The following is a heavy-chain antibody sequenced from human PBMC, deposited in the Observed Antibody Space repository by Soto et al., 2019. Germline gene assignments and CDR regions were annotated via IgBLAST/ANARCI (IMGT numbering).Heavy chain of an antibody. CDR2: INHSGET. Sequence: PSETLSLTCAVYGGSFSGYYWAWIRQPPGKGLEWIGEINHSGETNYNPSLKSRVTMSVDTSKNQFSLKLTSVTAADTAVYYCARGPSRFFQYWGLGTLVTVSS. V-gene: IGHV4-34*01. CDR1: GGSFSGYY. J-gene: IGHJ1*01. CDR3: ARGPSRFFQY.